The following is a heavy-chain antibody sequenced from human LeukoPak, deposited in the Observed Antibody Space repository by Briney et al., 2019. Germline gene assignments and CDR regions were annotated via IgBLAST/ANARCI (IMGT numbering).Heavy chain of an antibody. J-gene: IGHJ4*02. V-gene: IGHV3-23*01. CDR2: ISGSGGST. CDR3: AKVEFPNIVVVPAACFDY. CDR1: GFTFSSYA. D-gene: IGHD2-2*01. Sequence: GGSLRLTCAASGFTFSSYAMSWVRQAPGKGLEWVSAISGSGGSTYYADSVKGRFTISRDNSKNTLYLQMNSLRAEDTAVYYCAKVEFPNIVVVPAACFDYWGQGTLVTVSS.